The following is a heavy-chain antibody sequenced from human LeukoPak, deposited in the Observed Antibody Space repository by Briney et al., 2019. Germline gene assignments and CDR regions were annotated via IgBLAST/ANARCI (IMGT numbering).Heavy chain of an antibody. J-gene: IGHJ5*02. CDR3: ARISIAVAGTWFDP. D-gene: IGHD6-19*01. V-gene: IGHV4-39*07. CDR2: IYYSGST. CDR1: GGSISSSSYY. Sequence: SETLSLTCTVSGGSISSSSYYWGWIRQPPGKGLEWIGSIYYSGSTYYNPPLKSRVTISVDTSKNQFSLTLSSVTAADTAVYYCARISIAVAGTWFDPWGQGTLVTVSS.